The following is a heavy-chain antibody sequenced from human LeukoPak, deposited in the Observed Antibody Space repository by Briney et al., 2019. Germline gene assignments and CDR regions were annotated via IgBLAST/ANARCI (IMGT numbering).Heavy chain of an antibody. CDR3: ARERGLGVVAPWIGY. Sequence: PSETQTLTCTVSGGSISSSVYHWGWIRQPPGKSLEWIGTISYSGTTHYNPSLKSRVTISVETSKSQFSLKMNSVTAAGTAVYYCARERGLGVVAPWIGYQGPGALVTVSS. CDR2: ISYSGTT. V-gene: IGHV4-39*02. J-gene: IGHJ4*02. CDR1: GGSISSSVYH. D-gene: IGHD2-15*01.